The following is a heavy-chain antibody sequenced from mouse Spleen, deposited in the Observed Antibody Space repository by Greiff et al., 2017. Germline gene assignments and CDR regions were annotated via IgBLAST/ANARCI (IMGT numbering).Heavy chain of an antibody. D-gene: IGHD1-1*01. J-gene: IGHJ1*01. CDR1: GFTFSSYG. Sequence: EVQLQESGGDLVKPGGSLKLSCAASGFTFSSYGVSWVRQTPDKRLEWVATISSGGSYTYYPDSVTGRFTISRDNAKNTLYLQMSSLKSEDTAMYYCARHPYYYGSSHWYFDVWGAGTTVTVSS. V-gene: IGHV5-6*01. CDR2: ISSGGSYT. CDR3: ARHPYYYGSSHWYFDV.